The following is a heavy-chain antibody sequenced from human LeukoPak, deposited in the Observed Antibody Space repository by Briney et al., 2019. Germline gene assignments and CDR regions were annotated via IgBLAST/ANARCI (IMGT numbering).Heavy chain of an antibody. CDR3: ASSGGAAAGFDY. J-gene: IGHJ4*02. Sequence: SVKVSCKASGGTFSSYAISWVRQAPGQGLEWMGRIIPIFGTANYAQKFQGRVTITTDESTSTAYMELSSLRSEDTAVYYCASSGGAAAGFDYWGQRTLVTVSS. V-gene: IGHV1-69*05. CDR2: IIPIFGTA. D-gene: IGHD6-13*01. CDR1: GGTFSSYA.